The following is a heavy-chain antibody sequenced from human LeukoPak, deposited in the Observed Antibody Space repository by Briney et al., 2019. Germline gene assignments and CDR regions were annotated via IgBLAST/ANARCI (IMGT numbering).Heavy chain of an antibody. Sequence: SGGSLRLSCAASGFTLDDYAMNWVRHAPGKGLEWVSGINWNGGSTYYRDSVKGRFTISRDNAKNSLYLQMNSLRAEDTALYYCARVKGSGYRNSIDYWGQGTLVTVSS. CDR2: INWNGGST. V-gene: IGHV3-20*04. CDR1: GFTLDDYA. J-gene: IGHJ4*02. CDR3: ARVKGSGYRNSIDY. D-gene: IGHD3-3*01.